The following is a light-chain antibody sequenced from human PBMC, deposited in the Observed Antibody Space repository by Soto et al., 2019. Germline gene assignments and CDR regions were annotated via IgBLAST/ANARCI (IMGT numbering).Light chain of an antibody. Sequence: QSVLTQPPSASGTPGQRVTISCSGSSSNIGSHTVNWYQHLPGTAPSLLIYGDYQRPSGVPGRFSGSKSGTAASLAISGLQSEDEGEYYCAAWDDSLNGYWVFGGGTQLTVL. CDR1: SSNIGSHT. CDR2: GDY. J-gene: IGLJ3*02. V-gene: IGLV1-44*01. CDR3: AAWDDSLNGYWV.